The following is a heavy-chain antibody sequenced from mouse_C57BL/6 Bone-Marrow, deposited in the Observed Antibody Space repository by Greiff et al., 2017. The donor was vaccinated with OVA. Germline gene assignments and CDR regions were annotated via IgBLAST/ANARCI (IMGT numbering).Heavy chain of an antibody. CDR1: GYAFSSYR. CDR2: IYPGDGDT. CDR3: ARARYYFDY. V-gene: IGHV1-80*01. Sequence: QVQLQQSGAELVKPGASVKISCKASGYAFSSYRMNWVKQRPGKGLEWIGQIYPGDGDTNYNGKFKGKATLTADKSSSTAYMQLSSLTSEDSAVYFCARARYYFDYWGQGTTLTVSS. J-gene: IGHJ2*01.